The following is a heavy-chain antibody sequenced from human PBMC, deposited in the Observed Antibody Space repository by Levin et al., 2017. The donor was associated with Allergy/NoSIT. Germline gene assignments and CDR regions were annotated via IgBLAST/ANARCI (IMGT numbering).Heavy chain of an antibody. CDR1: NGSISHYY. D-gene: IGHD3-10*01. CDR3: ARDFLYGSGPFDY. V-gene: IGHV4-59*01. Sequence: SETLSLTCTVSNGSISHYYWSWIRQPPGKGLQWIGYVYYSGSTNYNPSLKSRVTVSVDTSKNQFSLKLSSVTAADTAVYYCARDFLYGSGPFDYWSQGTLVTVSS. J-gene: IGHJ4*02. CDR2: VYYSGST.